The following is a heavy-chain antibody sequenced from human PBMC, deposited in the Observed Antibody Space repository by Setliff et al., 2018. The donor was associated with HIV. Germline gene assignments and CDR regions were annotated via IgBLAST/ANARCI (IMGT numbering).Heavy chain of an antibody. V-gene: IGHV1-69*05. CDR3: ASGRTVVATIHYYYYYYMDV. Sequence: GASVKVSCKASGGTFSSYAIGWVRQAPGQGLEWMGGIIPIFGTANYAQKFQGRVTITTDESTSTAYMELSSLRSEDTAVYYCASGRTVVATIHYYYYYYMDVWG. J-gene: IGHJ6*03. CDR2: IIPIFGTA. D-gene: IGHD5-12*01. CDR1: GGTFSSYA.